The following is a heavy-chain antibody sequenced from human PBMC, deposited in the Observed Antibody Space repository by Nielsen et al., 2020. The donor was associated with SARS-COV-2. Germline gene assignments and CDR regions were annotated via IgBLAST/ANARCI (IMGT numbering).Heavy chain of an antibody. D-gene: IGHD5-12*01. CDR3: ARGSSNGGYDWLYYYYGMDV. CDR1: GYTFTSYD. J-gene: IGHJ6*02. V-gene: IGHV7-4-1*02. CDR2: INTNTGNP. Sequence: ASVKVSCKASGYTFTSYDINWVRQAPGQGLEWMGWINTNTGNPTYAQGFTGRFVFSLDTSVSTAYLQISSLKAEDTAVYYCARGSSNGGYDWLYYYYGMDVWGQGTTVTVSS.